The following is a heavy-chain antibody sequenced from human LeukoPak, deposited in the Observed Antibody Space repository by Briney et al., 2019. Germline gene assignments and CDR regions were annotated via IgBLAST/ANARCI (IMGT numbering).Heavy chain of an antibody. CDR1: GGSISSGDYY. V-gene: IGHV4-30-4*01. Sequence: SETLSLTCTVSGGSISSGDYYWSWIRQPPGKGLEWIGYIYYSGSTYYNPSLKSRVTISVDTSKNQFSLKLSSVTAADTAVYYCATVHTYYGILTGEVNGDYWGQGTLVTVSS. CDR3: ATVHTYYGILTGEVNGDY. D-gene: IGHD3-9*01. J-gene: IGHJ4*02. CDR2: IYYSGST.